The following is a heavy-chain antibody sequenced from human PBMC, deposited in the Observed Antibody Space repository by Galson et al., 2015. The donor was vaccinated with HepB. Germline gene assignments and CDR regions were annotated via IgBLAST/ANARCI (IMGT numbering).Heavy chain of an antibody. V-gene: IGHV3-7*03. CDR1: GFTFSSYW. CDR2: IKQDGSEK. Sequence: SLRLSCAASGFTFSSYWMSWVRQAPGKGLEWVANIKQDGSEKYYVDSVKGRFTISRDNAKNSLYLQMNSLRAEDTAVYYCALEALRPARAYGMDVWGQGTTVTVSS. D-gene: IGHD5-12*01. CDR3: ALEALRPARAYGMDV. J-gene: IGHJ6*02.